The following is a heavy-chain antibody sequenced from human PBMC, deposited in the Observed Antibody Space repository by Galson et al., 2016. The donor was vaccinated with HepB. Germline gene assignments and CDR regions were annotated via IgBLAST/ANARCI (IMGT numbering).Heavy chain of an antibody. V-gene: IGHV4-4*02. CDR2: IYHTGTS. CDR3: AKASVIPGARMIFDP. CDR1: GASISDSNW. D-gene: IGHD2-2*01. J-gene: IGHJ5*02. Sequence: ETLSLTCTVSGASISDSNWWTWVRQVPEKGLEWLGEIYHTGTSNNNPFLSSRFTLSVDKSRNQFSLNVTSVTAADTAVYYCAKASVIPGARMIFDPWGQGTLVTVSS.